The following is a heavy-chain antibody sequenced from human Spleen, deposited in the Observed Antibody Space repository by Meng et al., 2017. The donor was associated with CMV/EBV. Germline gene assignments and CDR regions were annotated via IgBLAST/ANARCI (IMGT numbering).Heavy chain of an antibody. CDR2: ISDSGDRT. V-gene: IGHV3-23*01. J-gene: IGHJ3*02. CDR1: GFSFAGYA. D-gene: IGHD6-19*01. Sequence: ESQKISGEASGFSFAGYAINWVRQVPGKGLEWVSGISDSGDRTYYADSVKGRFSISIDNSKNTMYLQMNSLRVEDTAVYYCVKDRVAYVEQWLVIGAFEIWGQGTMVTVSS. CDR3: VKDRVAYVEQWLVIGAFEI.